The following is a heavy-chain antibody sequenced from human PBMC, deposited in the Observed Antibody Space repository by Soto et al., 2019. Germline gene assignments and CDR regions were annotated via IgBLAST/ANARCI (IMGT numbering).Heavy chain of an antibody. CDR1: GFTFSNYF. CDR2: INSDGSTT. J-gene: IGHJ6*02. V-gene: IGHV3-74*01. CDR3: TRGNYYGMDV. Sequence: PGGSLRLSCAASGFTFSNYFMHWVRQAPGKGLVWVSRINSDGSTTSYADSVKGRFTISRDNAKNTLYLQMNSLRAEDTAVYYCTRGNYYGMDVWGQGTTVTVS.